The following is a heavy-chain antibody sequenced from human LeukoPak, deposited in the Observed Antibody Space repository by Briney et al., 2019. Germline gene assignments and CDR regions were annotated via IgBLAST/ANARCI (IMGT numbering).Heavy chain of an antibody. D-gene: IGHD5-18*01. CDR3: ARQYTAMPFGGFDY. CDR1: GFTFSSYE. CDR2: ISSSGSTI. Sequence: GGSLRLSRAASGFTFSSYEMNWVRQAPGKGLEWVSYISSSGSTIYYADSVKGRFTISRDNAKNSLYLQMNSLRAEDTAVYYCARQYTAMPFGGFDYWGQGTLVTVSS. J-gene: IGHJ4*02. V-gene: IGHV3-48*03.